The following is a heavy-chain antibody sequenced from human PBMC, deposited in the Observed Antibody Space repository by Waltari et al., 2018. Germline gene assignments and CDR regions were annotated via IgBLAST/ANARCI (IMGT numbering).Heavy chain of an antibody. CDR1: GGSFSGYY. D-gene: IGHD3-3*01. Sequence: QVQLQQWGAGLLKPSETLSLTCAVYGGSFSGYYWSWLRQPPGKGLEWIGEINHSGSTNYNPSLKSRVTISVDTSKNQFSLKLSSVTAADTAVYYCARGSQFGITIFGVVTLGGWFDPWGQGTLVTVSS. V-gene: IGHV4-34*01. CDR2: INHSGST. J-gene: IGHJ5*02. CDR3: ARGSQFGITIFGVVTLGGWFDP.